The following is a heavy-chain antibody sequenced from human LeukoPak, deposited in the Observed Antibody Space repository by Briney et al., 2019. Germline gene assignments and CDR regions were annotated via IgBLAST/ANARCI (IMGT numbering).Heavy chain of an antibody. J-gene: IGHJ6*03. V-gene: IGHV3-21*01. D-gene: IGHD3-10*01. CDR1: GFTFSSYS. CDR2: ISSSSSYI. CDR3: ARRGSGSYWGFYYYYYMDV. Sequence: GGSLRLSCAASGFTFSSYSMNWVRQAPGKGLEWVSSISSSSSYIYYADSVKGRFTISRDNSKNTLYLQMNSLRAEDTAVYYCARRGSGSYWGFYYYYYMDVWGKGTTVTVSS.